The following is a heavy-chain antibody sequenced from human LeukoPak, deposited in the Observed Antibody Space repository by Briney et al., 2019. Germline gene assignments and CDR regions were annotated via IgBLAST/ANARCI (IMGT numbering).Heavy chain of an antibody. V-gene: IGHV4-39*01. Sequence: PSETLSLTCTVSGGSISSSGYYWGWIRQPPGKGLEWIGSIYYSGSTYYNPSLKSRVTISVDTSKNQFSLKLSSVTAADTAVYYCARQGGYYYDSSGYPDYWGQGTLVTVSS. CDR1: GGSISSSGYY. D-gene: IGHD3-22*01. CDR3: ARQGGYYYDSSGYPDY. J-gene: IGHJ4*02. CDR2: IYYSGST.